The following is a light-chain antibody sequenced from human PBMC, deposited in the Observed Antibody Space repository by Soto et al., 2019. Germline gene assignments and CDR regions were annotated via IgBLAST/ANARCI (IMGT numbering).Light chain of an antibody. J-gene: IGKJ4*01. CDR3: MKGTHWPLT. CDR2: EVS. CDR1: QSLLYSDGKTF. Sequence: EVVMTQSPLSLPVTLGQPASIFCRSSQSLLYSDGKTFLTWFHQRPGQAPRRLIYEVSNRDSGVPDRFSGSGSGTDFTLKSSRVEAEDVGVYYCMKGTHWPLTFGGGTKVEIK. V-gene: IGKV2-30*01.